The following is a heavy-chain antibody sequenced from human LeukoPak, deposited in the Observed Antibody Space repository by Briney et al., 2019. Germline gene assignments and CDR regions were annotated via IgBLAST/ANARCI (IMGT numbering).Heavy chain of an antibody. D-gene: IGHD6-13*01. CDR3: ARDSYGIAPAGEIDY. Sequence: VXVSXKAXGYTFXSYGIXWVRQAPGQXLXXMGWISAYNGNTNYAQKLRGRVTMTTDISTSTAYMELRSLRSDDTAVYYCARDSYGIAPAGEIDYWGQGTLVTVSS. V-gene: IGHV1-18*01. CDR2: ISAYNGNT. CDR1: GYTFXSYG. J-gene: IGHJ4*02.